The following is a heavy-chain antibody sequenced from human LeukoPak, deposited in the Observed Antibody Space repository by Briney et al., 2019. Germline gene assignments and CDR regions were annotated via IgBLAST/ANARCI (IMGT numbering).Heavy chain of an antibody. CDR1: GYTFTDYY. D-gene: IGHD1-26*01. V-gene: IGHV1-2*02. CDR3: ASQSQGHSGTYSSFDY. CDR2: INPNSGGT. Sequence: GASVKVSCKASGYTFTDYYMHWVRQAPGQGLEWMGWINPNSGGTNYAQNFQGRVTMTRDTSISTAYMELSRLASDDTAVYYCASQSQGHSGTYSSFDYWGQGTLVTVSS. J-gene: IGHJ4*02.